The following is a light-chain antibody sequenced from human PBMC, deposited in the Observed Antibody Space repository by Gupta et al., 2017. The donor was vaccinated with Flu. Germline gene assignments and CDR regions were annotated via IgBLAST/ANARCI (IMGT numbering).Light chain of an antibody. J-gene: IGLJ2*01. CDR2: SNN. CDR3: AAWDDSLNGCV. CDR1: NSNIGTNL. V-gene: IGLV1-44*01. Sequence: QSVVTQPPSVSGTPGQRVTISCSGSNSNIGTNLVNWYQQLPGTAPKLLIYSNNQRPSGVPDRCSGSKSGPSASLAISGLQSEDEADYYCAAWDDSLNGCVFGGGTKVTVL.